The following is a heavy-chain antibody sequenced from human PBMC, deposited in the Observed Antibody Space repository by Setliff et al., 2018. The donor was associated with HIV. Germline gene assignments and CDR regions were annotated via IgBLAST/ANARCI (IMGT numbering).Heavy chain of an antibody. CDR2: IYYSGST. V-gene: IGHV4-31*03. D-gene: IGHD3-10*01. CDR3: ATSPAGEILGSRPFYFDY. J-gene: IGHJ4*02. CDR1: GDSINSGNYY. Sequence: ASETLSLTCTVSGDSINSGNYYWSWIRQHPGKGLEWIGYIYYSGSTYYSPSLKSRVTISEDTSMNQFSLKMRSVTAADTAVYYCATSPAGEILGSRPFYFDYWGQGTLVTVSS.